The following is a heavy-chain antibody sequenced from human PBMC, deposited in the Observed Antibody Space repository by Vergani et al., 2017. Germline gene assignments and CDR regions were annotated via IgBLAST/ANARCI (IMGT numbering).Heavy chain of an antibody. Sequence: ELQLVESGGGLVQPGGSLRLSCAASGSTVSGNYMTWVRQAPGKGLEWVSHIYSSDETYYADSVKGRVTISRHTSKNNLHLQINNLRVEDTAVYYCARGNYYGSGTYVDPWGQGTLVTVSS. CDR3: ARGNYYGSGTYVDP. D-gene: IGHD3-10*01. CDR2: IYSSDET. CDR1: GSTVSGNY. V-gene: IGHV3-66*02. J-gene: IGHJ5*02.